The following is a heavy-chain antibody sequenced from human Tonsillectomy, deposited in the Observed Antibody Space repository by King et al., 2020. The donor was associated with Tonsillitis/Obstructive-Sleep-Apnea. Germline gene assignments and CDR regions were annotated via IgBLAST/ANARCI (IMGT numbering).Heavy chain of an antibody. CDR2: ISHDGSNK. Sequence: VQLVESGGGVVQPGRSLRLSCVASGFTFSSSVMHWVRQAPGKGLEWVAIISHDGSNKYYADSVKGRFTISRDNSKNTLYLQLNSLRSEDTAVDFCARDPTGEFFLNWFDPWGQGPPVTVSS. CDR3: ARDPTGEFFLNWFDP. V-gene: IGHV3-30*04. D-gene: IGHD3-10*01. J-gene: IGHJ5*01. CDR1: GFTFSSSV.